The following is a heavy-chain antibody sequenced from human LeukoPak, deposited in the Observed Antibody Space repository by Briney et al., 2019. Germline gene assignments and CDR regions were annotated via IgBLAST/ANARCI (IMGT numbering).Heavy chain of an antibody. J-gene: IGHJ4*02. D-gene: IGHD6-6*01. Sequence: SETLSLTCTVSGGSISSSSYYWGWIRQPPGKGLEWIGSIYYSGSTYYNPSLKSRVTISVDTSKNQFSLKLSSVTAADTAVYYCARRGYSSSNFDYWGQGTLVTVSS. V-gene: IGHV4-39*01. CDR3: ARRGYSSSNFDY. CDR1: GGSISSSSYY. CDR2: IYYSGST.